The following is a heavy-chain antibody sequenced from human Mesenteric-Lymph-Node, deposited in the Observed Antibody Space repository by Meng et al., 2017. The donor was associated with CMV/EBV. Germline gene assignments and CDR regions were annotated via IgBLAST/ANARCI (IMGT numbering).Heavy chain of an antibody. CDR2: IYYSGST. J-gene: IGHJ5*02. CDR3: AREALAHCGGDCHPIDR. V-gene: IGHV4-39*02. Sequence: GSLRLSCTVSGVSISSSSYYWDWIRQPPGKGLEWIASIYYSGSTYYNPSLKSRVTISVDTSRNQFSLKLSSVTAADTAVYYCAREALAHCGGDCHPIDRWGQGTLVTVSS. D-gene: IGHD2-21*02. CDR1: GVSISSSSYY.